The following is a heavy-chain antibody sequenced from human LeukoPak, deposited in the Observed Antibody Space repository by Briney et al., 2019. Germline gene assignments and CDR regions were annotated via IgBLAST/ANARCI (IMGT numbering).Heavy chain of an antibody. CDR2: ISGSGGST. D-gene: IGHD6-19*01. Sequence: GSLRLSCAASGFTFSSYAMSWVRQAPGKGLEWVSAISGSGGSTYYADSVKGRFTISRDNSKNTLYLQMNSLRAEDTAVYYCARSKFSRGYSSRHDNWFDPWGQGTLVTVSS. CDR1: GFTFSSYA. CDR3: ARSKFSRGYSSRHDNWFDP. V-gene: IGHV3-23*01. J-gene: IGHJ5*02.